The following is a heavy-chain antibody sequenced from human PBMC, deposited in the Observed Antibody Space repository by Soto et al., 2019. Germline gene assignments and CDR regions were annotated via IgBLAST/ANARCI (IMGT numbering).Heavy chain of an antibody. J-gene: IGHJ6*02. D-gene: IGHD3-3*01. V-gene: IGHV1-8*01. Sequence: GASVKVSCKASGYTFTSYDINWVRQATGQGLEWMGWMNPNSGNTDYAQKFQGRVTMTRNTSINTAYMELSSLRSEDTAVYYCARDQGITTFGVYSMYFYGMDVWG. CDR1: GYTFTSYD. CDR2: MNPNSGNT. CDR3: ARDQGITTFGVYSMYFYGMDV.